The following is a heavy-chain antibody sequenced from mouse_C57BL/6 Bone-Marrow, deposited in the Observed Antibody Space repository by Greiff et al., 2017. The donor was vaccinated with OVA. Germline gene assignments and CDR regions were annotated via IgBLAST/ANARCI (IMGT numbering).Heavy chain of an antibody. V-gene: IGHV1-26*01. CDR1: GYTFTDYY. CDR3: ARRGSDYDVSWFAY. D-gene: IGHD2-4*01. J-gene: IGHJ3*01. CDR2: INPNNGGT. Sequence: EVQLQQSGPELVKPGASVKISCKASGYTFTDYYMNWVKQSHGKSLEWIGDINPNNGGTSYNQKFKGKATLTVDKSSSTAYMELRSLTSEDSAVYYCARRGSDYDVSWFAYWGQGTLVTVSA.